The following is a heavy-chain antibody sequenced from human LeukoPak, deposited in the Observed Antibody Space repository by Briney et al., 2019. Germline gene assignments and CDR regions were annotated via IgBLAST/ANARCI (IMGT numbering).Heavy chain of an antibody. Sequence: GGSLRLSCAASGFTFSTYAMHWVRQAPGKGLEYVSAISSDGKTTTYASSVKGRFTISRDNSKNTLYLQMGSLRPEDMAVYYCARVRYGDYSINYWGHGTLVTVSS. J-gene: IGHJ4*01. D-gene: IGHD4-17*01. CDR1: GFTFSTYA. V-gene: IGHV3-64*01. CDR3: ARVRYGDYSINY. CDR2: ISSDGKTT.